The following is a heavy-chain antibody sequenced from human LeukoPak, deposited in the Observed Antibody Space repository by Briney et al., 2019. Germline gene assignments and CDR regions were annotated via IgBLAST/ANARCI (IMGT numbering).Heavy chain of an antibody. D-gene: IGHD2-2*01. V-gene: IGHV1-69*06. J-gene: IGHJ4*02. CDR3: ARVGYCSGTSCQAGDY. CDR1: GCTFSSYA. Sequence: SVKVSCKASGCTFSSYAIGWVRQAPGQGLEWMGGIIPIFGTANYAQKFQGRVTITADKSTSTAYMELSSLRSEDTAVYACARVGYCSGTSCQAGDYWGQGTLVTVSS. CDR2: IIPIFGTA.